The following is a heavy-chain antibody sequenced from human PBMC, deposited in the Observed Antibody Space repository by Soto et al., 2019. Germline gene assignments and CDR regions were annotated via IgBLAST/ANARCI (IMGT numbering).Heavy chain of an antibody. Sequence: GGSLRLSCAASGFTFSSYAMSWVRQAPGKGLEWVSAISGSGGSTYYADSVKGRFTISRDNSKNTLYLQMNSLRAEDTAVYYCAKAGYYDFRSGYPVYYGMDVWGQGTTVTVSS. CDR3: AKAGYYDFRSGYPVYYGMDV. D-gene: IGHD3-3*01. J-gene: IGHJ6*02. CDR1: GFTFSSYA. CDR2: ISGSGGST. V-gene: IGHV3-23*01.